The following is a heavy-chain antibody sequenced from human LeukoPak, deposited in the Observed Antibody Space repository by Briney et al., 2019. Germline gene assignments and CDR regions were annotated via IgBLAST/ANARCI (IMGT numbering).Heavy chain of an antibody. D-gene: IGHD3-3*01. J-gene: IGHJ4*02. CDR2: TNWNGGTT. CDR1: GFTFDDYG. V-gene: IGHV3-20*04. Sequence: GGSLRLSCAASGFTFDDYGMCWVRQVPGKGLEWVSGTNWNGGTTGYADSVKGRFTISRDSSKNTLYLQMNSLRAEDTAVYYCGLGDFWSGRDYWGQGTLVTVSS. CDR3: GLGDFWSGRDY.